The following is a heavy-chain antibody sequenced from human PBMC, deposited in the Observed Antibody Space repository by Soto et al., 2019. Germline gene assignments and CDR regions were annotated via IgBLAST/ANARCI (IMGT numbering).Heavy chain of an antibody. J-gene: IGHJ6*02. CDR2: IIPIFGTA. V-gene: IGHV1-69*12. CDR3: AREVHYDYVWGSYRPMGADV. CDR1: GGTFSSYA. D-gene: IGHD3-16*02. Sequence: QVQLVQSGAEVKKPGSSVKVSCKASGGTFSSYAISWVRQAPGQGLEWMGGIIPIFGTANYAQKFQGRVTSTADESXGTXYXGLSSLRSEDTAVYYCAREVHYDYVWGSYRPMGADVWGQGTTVTVSS.